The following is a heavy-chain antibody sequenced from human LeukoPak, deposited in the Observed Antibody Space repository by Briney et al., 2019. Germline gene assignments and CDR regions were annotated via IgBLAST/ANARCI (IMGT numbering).Heavy chain of an antibody. CDR1: GYTFTSYG. Sequence: SCKASGYTFTSYGISWVRQAPGKGLEWVAVISYDGSNRYYADSVKGRFTISRDNSKNTLYLQMNSLRAEDTAVYYCARDGGATSLDYWGQGTLVTVSS. D-gene: IGHD1-26*01. V-gene: IGHV3-30*04. J-gene: IGHJ4*02. CDR3: ARDGGATSLDY. CDR2: ISYDGSNR.